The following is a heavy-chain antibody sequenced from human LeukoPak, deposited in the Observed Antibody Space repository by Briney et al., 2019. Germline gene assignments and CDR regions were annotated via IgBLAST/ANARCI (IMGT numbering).Heavy chain of an antibody. Sequence: QPGGSLRLSCAASGFTFSSYGMHWVRQAPGKGLESVAVIWYHGSNKYYADSVKGRFTISRDNSKNTLYLQMNSLRAEDTAVYYCARDKPPPYYYDSSGIFDYWGQGTLVTVSS. D-gene: IGHD3-22*01. J-gene: IGHJ4*02. CDR3: ARDKPPPYYYDSSGIFDY. CDR2: IWYHGSNK. CDR1: GFTFSSYG. V-gene: IGHV3-33*01.